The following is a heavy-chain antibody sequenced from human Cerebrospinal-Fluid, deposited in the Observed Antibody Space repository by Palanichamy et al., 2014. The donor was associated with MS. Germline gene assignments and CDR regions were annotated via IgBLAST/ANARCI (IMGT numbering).Heavy chain of an antibody. V-gene: IGHV3-74*01. J-gene: IGHJ4*02. CDR2: INLDGQRA. D-gene: IGHD4-17*01. CDR1: GFSFSNHW. CDR3: ARDATEGRFFDF. Sequence: EVNLVESGGGLFQPGGSLRLSCAASGFSFSNHWIHWVRQVPGQGLVWVARINLDGQRADYADFVQGRFSLSRDNAKNMVFLQVSSLRADDTALYYCARDATEGRFFDFWGQGTLVTVPS.